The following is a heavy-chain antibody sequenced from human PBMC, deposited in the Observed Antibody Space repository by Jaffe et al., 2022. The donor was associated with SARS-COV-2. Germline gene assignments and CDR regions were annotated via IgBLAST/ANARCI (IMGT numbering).Heavy chain of an antibody. V-gene: IGHV3-15*01. Sequence: EVQLVESGGGLVKPGGSLRLSCAASGFTFSNAWMSWVRQAPGKGLEWVGRIKSKTDGGTTDYAAPVKGRFTISRDDSKNTLYLQMNSLKTEDTAVYYCTTEADNYDSSGYYPGWFDYWGQGTLVTVSS. CDR3: TTEADNYDSSGYYPGWFDY. CDR1: GFTFSNAW. J-gene: IGHJ4*02. CDR2: IKSKTDGGTT. D-gene: IGHD3-22*01.